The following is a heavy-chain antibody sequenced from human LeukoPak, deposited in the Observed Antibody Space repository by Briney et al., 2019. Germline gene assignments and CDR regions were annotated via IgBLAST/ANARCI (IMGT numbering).Heavy chain of an antibody. CDR2: INHSGST. Sequence: SETLSLTCAVYGGSFGGYYWSWIRQPPGKGLEWIGEINHSGSTNYNPSLKSRVTISVDTSKNQFSLKLSSVTAADTAVYYCARLRGSYYGDYFDYWGQGTLVTVSS. D-gene: IGHD3-10*01. CDR3: ARLRGSYYGDYFDY. CDR1: GGSFGGYY. V-gene: IGHV4-34*01. J-gene: IGHJ4*02.